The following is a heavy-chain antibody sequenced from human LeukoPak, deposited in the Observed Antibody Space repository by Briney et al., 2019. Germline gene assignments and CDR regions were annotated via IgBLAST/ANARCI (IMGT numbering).Heavy chain of an antibody. J-gene: IGHJ5*02. Sequence: PGGSLRLSCAASGFTFSSYSMNWVRQAPGKGLEWVSSISSSSSYIYYADSVKGRFTISRDNAKNSLYLQMNSLRAEDTAVYYCARDPIAAAEYNWFDPWGQGTLVTVSS. CDR1: GFTFSSYS. D-gene: IGHD6-13*01. V-gene: IGHV3-21*01. CDR2: ISSSSSYI. CDR3: ARDPIAAAEYNWFDP.